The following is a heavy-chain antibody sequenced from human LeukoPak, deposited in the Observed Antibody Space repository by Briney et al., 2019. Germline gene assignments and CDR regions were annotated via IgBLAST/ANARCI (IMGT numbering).Heavy chain of an antibody. D-gene: IGHD3-22*01. V-gene: IGHV3-74*01. CDR2: SCPFRSTP. Sequence: SGGSLRLSCVASGFSFSAYCMHWVRQAPGEGLLWVSRSCPFRSTPVYADSVKGRFTISRDDAKNSLYLQMNSLRAEDTAVYYCAREASGFDYYDSSGYYSYFDYWGQGTLVTVSS. CDR3: AREASGFDYYDSSGYYSYFDY. J-gene: IGHJ4*02. CDR1: GFSFSAYC.